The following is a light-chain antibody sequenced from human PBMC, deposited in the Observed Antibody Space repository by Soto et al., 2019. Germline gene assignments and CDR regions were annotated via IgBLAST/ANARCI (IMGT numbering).Light chain of an antibody. CDR3: TSYTRDTALV. J-gene: IGLJ1*01. CDR1: SSDVGTYNY. CDR2: EVS. V-gene: IGLV2-14*01. Sequence: QSVLTQPASVSGSPGQSITISCTGTSSDVGTYNYVSWYQHHPGKAPKLIIYEVSKRPSGVSNRFSGSKSGSTASLTISGLQAEDEADYHCTSYTRDTALVFGTGTKVTVL.